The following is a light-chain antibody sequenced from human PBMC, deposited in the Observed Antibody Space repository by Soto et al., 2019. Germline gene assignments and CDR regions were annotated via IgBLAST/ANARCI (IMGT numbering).Light chain of an antibody. CDR3: SSYTSGSTPWV. J-gene: IGLJ1*01. CDR2: DVS. CDR1: SSDVGGYNY. V-gene: IGLV2-14*03. Sequence: QSALTQPTSVSGSPGQSITISCTGTSSDVGGYNYVSWYQHHPGKAPKLMICDVSDRPSGVSNRFSGSKSGNTASLSLSGLQAQDESDYYCSSYTSGSTPWVFGTGTKITVL.